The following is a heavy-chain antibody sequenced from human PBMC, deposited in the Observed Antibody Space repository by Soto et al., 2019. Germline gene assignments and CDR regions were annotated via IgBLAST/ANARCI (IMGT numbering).Heavy chain of an antibody. CDR1: GGSISSSSYY. CDR3: ARTPLYYYDSSGSQYYFDY. D-gene: IGHD3-22*01. CDR2: IYYSGST. J-gene: IGHJ4*02. Sequence: QLQLQESGPGLVKPSETLSLTCTVSGGSISSSSYYWGWIRQPPGNGLEWIGSIYYSGSTYYNPSLKGRVTISVDTSKNQFSLKLSSVTAADTAVYYCARTPLYYYDSSGSQYYFDYWGQGTLVTVSS. V-gene: IGHV4-39*01.